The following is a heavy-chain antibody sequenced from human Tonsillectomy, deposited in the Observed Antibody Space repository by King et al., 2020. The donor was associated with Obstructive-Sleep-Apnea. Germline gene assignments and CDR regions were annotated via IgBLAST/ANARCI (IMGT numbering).Heavy chain of an antibody. D-gene: IGHD5-18*01. Sequence: VQLVESGGGLVRPGGSLKLSCAASGFTFSTYWMTWVRQAPGKGLEWVANIRQDGTEMYYVDSVKGRFTISRDNAKNSLYLPMNSLRAEDTAVYYCARENDNDLYGYSHYFDFWGQGTLVTVSS. CDR1: GFTFSTYW. CDR2: IRQDGTEM. CDR3: ARENDNDLYGYSHYFDF. V-gene: IGHV3-7*03. J-gene: IGHJ4*02.